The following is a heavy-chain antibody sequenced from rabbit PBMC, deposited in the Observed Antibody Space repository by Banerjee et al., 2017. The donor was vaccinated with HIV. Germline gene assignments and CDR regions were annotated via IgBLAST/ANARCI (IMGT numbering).Heavy chain of an antibody. D-gene: IGHD4-1*01. Sequence: QEQLEESGGDLVKPEGSLTLTCTASGFTLSSYWMWWVRQAPGKGLEWIACINTSSGSTVYATWAKGRFTISRTSSTTVSLQMTSLTAADTATYFCARDLAGVIGWNFNLWGQGTLVTVS. CDR3: ARDLAGVIGWNFNL. CDR2: INTSSGST. J-gene: IGHJ4*01. V-gene: IGHV1S45*01. CDR1: GFTLSSYW.